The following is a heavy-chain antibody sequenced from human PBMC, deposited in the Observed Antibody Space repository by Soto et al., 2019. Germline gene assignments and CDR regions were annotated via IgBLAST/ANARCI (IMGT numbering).Heavy chain of an antibody. CDR3: ARDRGFFYCSGGSCYSVYGMDV. CDR1: GFTVSSKY. V-gene: IGHV3-66*01. Sequence: GGSLRLSCAASGFTVSSKYMSWVRQAPGKGLEWVSLIQSGGPTYYADSVKGRFTISRDTSENTVHLQMDSLRAEDTAVYYCARDRGFFYCSGGSCYSVYGMDVWGQGTTVTVSS. CDR2: IQSGGPT. D-gene: IGHD2-15*01. J-gene: IGHJ6*02.